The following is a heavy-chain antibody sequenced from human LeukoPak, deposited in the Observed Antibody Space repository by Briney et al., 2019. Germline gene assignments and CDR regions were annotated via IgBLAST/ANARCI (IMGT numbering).Heavy chain of an antibody. CDR2: ISGSGGST. Sequence: GGSLRLSCAASGFTFSSYAMSWVRQAPGKGLEWVSAISGSGGSTYYADSVKGRFTISRGNSKNTLYLQMNSLRAEDTAVYYCAKDRGYGDYVLGMDVWGQGTTATVSS. D-gene: IGHD4-17*01. J-gene: IGHJ6*02. V-gene: IGHV3-23*01. CDR3: AKDRGYGDYVLGMDV. CDR1: GFTFSSYA.